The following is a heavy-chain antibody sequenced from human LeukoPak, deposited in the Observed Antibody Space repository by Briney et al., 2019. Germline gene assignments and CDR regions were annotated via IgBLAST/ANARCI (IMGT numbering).Heavy chain of an antibody. CDR3: ARVQHCGGDCYNGWDY. CDR2: IYTSGST. Sequence: SETLSLTCTVSGGSISSFYWSWIRQPAGKGLEWIGRIYTSGSTNYNPSLKSRVTMSVDTSKNQFSLKLSSVTAADTAVYYCARVQHCGGDCYNGWDYWGQGTLVTVSS. V-gene: IGHV4-4*07. J-gene: IGHJ4*02. CDR1: GGSISSFY. D-gene: IGHD2-21*02.